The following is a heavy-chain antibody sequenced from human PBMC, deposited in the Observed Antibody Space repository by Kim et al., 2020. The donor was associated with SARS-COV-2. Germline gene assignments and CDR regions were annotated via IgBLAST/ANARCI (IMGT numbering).Heavy chain of an antibody. CDR3: ARDGAVAARYYYGMDV. J-gene: IGHJ6*02. D-gene: IGHD6-19*01. Sequence: GGSLRLSCAASGFTFSCYWMSWVRQAPGKGLEWVANIKQDGSEKYYVDSVKGRFTISRDNAKNSLYLQMNSLRAEDTAVYYCARDGAVAARYYYGMDVWGQGTTVTVSS. V-gene: IGHV3-7*01. CDR2: IKQDGSEK. CDR1: GFTFSCYW.